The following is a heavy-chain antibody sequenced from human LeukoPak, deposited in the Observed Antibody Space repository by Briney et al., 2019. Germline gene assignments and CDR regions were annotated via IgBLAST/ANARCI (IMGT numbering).Heavy chain of an antibody. CDR3: ARDLERTYSSGWHYYYGMDV. V-gene: IGHV3-30*04. J-gene: IGHJ6*02. CDR2: ISYDGSNK. CDR1: GFTFSSYA. Sequence: GGSLRLSCAASGFTFSSYAMHWVRQAPGKGLEWVAVISYDGSNKYYADSVKGRFTISRDNSKNTLYLQMNNLRAEDTAVYYCARDLERTYSSGWHYYYGMDVWGQGTTVTVSS. D-gene: IGHD6-19*01.